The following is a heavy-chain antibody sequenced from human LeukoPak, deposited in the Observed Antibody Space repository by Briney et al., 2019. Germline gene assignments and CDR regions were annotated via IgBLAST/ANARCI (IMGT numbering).Heavy chain of an antibody. CDR3: ARGPYCSSTSCYNPAVFDP. Sequence: VASVKVSCKASGYTFTSYDINWVRQATGQGLEWMGRMNPNSGNTGYAQKFQGRVTITRNTSISTAYMELSSLRSEDTAVYYCARGPYCSSTSCYNPAVFDPWGQGTLVTVSS. V-gene: IGHV1-8*03. J-gene: IGHJ5*02. CDR2: MNPNSGNT. D-gene: IGHD2-2*02. CDR1: GYTFTSYD.